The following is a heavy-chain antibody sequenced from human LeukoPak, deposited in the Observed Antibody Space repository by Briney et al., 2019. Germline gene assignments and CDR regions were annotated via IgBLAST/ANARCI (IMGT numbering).Heavy chain of an antibody. V-gene: IGHV4-59*12. CDR1: GGSISSYY. CDR3: ARSRSENYYYGMDV. J-gene: IGHJ6*04. CDR2: IYDSGRT. D-gene: IGHD5-24*01. Sequence: SETLSLTCTVSGGSISSYYWSWIRQSPGKGLEWIGHIYDSGRTNYNPSLESRVTMSVDTSKNQFSLKLSSVTAADTAVYYCARSRSENYYYGMDVWGKGTTVTVSS.